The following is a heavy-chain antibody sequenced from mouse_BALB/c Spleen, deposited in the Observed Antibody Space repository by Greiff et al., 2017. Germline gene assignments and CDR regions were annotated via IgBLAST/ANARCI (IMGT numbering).Heavy chain of an antibody. CDR2: ISYSGST. CDR3: ARWGYYGSYWYFDV. CDR1: GDSITSGY. J-gene: IGHJ1*01. V-gene: IGHV3-8*02. D-gene: IGHD1-1*01. Sequence: EVQLQQSGPSLVKPSQTLSLTCSVTGDSITSGYWNWIRKFPGNKLEYMGYISYSGSTYYNPSLKSRISITRDTSKNQYYLQLNSVTTEDTATYYCARWGYYGSYWYFDVWGAGTTVTVSS.